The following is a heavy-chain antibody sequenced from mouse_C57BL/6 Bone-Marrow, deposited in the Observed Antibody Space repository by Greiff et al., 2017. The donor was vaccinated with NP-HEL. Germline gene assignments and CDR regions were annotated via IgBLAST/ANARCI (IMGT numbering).Heavy chain of an antibody. CDR1: GYTFTSYW. V-gene: IGHV1-50*01. CDR3: ARGLRRGDYYAMDY. CDR2: IDPSDSYT. J-gene: IGHJ4*01. Sequence: VQLQQPGAELVKPGASVKLSCKASGYTFTSYWMQWVKQRPGQGLEWIGEIDPSDSYTNYNQKFKGKATLTVDTSSSTAYMQLSSLTSEDSAVYYCARGLRRGDYYAMDYWGQGTSVTVSS. D-gene: IGHD2-2*01.